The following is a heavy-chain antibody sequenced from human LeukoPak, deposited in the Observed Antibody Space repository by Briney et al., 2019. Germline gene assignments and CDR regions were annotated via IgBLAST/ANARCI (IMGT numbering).Heavy chain of an antibody. CDR1: GYTFTSYD. Sequence: ASVKVSCKASGYTFTSYDINWVRQATGQGLEWMGWMNPNSGNTGYAQKFQGRVTITRNTSISTAYMELSSLRSEDTAVYYCARDGRSYDYVWGSYRYPFFDYWGQGTLVTVSS. V-gene: IGHV1-8*03. D-gene: IGHD3-16*02. CDR2: MNPNSGNT. J-gene: IGHJ4*02. CDR3: ARDGRSYDYVWGSYRYPFFDY.